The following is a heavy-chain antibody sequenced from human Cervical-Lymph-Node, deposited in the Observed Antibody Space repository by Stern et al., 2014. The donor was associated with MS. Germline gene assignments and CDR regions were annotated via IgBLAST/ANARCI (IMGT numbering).Heavy chain of an antibody. V-gene: IGHV1-46*01. Sequence: QVQLVQSGPEVKKPGASLRVSCKASGYTFTSHYMHWVRQAPGQGLEWMGLINPSTGSSTYAQRFQGRVALTRDTSSTTVYLELSSLTSDDTALYFCARDVARKYYFDFWGQGTLINVSS. CDR3: ARDVARKYYFDF. J-gene: IGHJ4*02. D-gene: IGHD2-21*01. CDR2: INPSTGSS. CDR1: GYTFTSHY.